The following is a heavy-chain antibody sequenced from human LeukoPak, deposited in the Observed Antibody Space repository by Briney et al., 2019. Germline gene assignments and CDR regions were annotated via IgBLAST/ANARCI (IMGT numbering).Heavy chain of an antibody. CDR1: GASISNYY. CDR2: ISTSGST. J-gene: IGHJ4*02. CDR3: ARALVVAYSSSWYYFDY. Sequence: SETLSLTCTVSGASISNYYWSWIRQPAGKGLEWIGRISTSGSTNYNPSLKSRVTISVDTSKNQFSLKLSSVTAADTAVYYCARALVVAYSSSWYYFDYWGQGTLVTVSS. D-gene: IGHD6-13*01. V-gene: IGHV4-4*07.